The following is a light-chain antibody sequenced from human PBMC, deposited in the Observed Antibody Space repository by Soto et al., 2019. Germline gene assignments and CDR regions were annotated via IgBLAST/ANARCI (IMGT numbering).Light chain of an antibody. CDR2: VNSDGSH. CDR1: SGHSNYA. V-gene: IGLV4-69*01. CDR3: QTWGTGPWV. J-gene: IGLJ3*02. Sequence: QLVLTQSPSASASLGASVKLNCTLSSGHSNYAIAWHQQQPEKGPRYLMKVNSDGSHSKGDGIPDRFSGSSSGAERYLTISSLQSEDEADYYCQTWGTGPWVFGGGTKLTVL.